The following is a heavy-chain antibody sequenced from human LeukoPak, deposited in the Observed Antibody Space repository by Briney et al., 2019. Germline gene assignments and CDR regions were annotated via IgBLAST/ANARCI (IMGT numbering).Heavy chain of an antibody. J-gene: IGHJ4*02. V-gene: IGHV3-21*06. D-gene: IGHD6-19*01. CDR2: INWGSNHI. CDR1: GFTFSSYA. Sequence: GGSLRLSCAASGFTFSSYAMSWVRQAPGKGLEWVSSINWGSNHIYYADVVQGRFTISRDNAKNSLYLQMNSLRAEDTAIYYCARDNSGWSRDYWGQGTLVTVSS. CDR3: ARDNSGWSRDY.